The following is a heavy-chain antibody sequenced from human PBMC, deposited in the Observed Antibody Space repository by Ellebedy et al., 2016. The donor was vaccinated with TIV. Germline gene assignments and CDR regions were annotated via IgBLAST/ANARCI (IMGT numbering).Heavy chain of an antibody. CDR2: LYSDGRT. CDR1: GFTVSSNY. J-gene: IGHJ6*02. CDR3: ATRSRGWYNGLDV. Sequence: PGGSLRLSCAASGFTVSSNYMTWVRQAPGKGLEWVSVLYSDGRTYYADSVQGRFTISRDNSKNTLYLQMNSLRAEDTAVYYCATRSRGWYNGLDVWGQGTTVTVSS. D-gene: IGHD2-15*01. V-gene: IGHV3-53*01.